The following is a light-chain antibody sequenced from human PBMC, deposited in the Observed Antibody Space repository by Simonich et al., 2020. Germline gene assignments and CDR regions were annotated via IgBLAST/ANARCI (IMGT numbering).Light chain of an antibody. J-gene: IGLJ2*01. V-gene: IGLV1-40*01. CDR1: SSHIGAGYD. Sequence: QSVLTQPPSVSGAPGQRVTSSCTGGSSHIGAGYDVHWSQQLPGTAPKLLIYGNSNPPSGVPDRFSGSKSGTSASLAITGLQAEDEADYYCQSYDSSLSGVVFGGGTKLTVL. CDR3: QSYDSSLSGVV. CDR2: GNS.